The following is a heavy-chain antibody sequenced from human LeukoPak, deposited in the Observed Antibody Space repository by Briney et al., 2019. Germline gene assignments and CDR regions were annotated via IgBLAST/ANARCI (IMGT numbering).Heavy chain of an antibody. CDR3: ARAESFGCSSTSCLPQFDP. CDR1: GGSISSGGYY. D-gene: IGHD2-2*01. J-gene: IGHJ5*02. V-gene: IGHV4-30-2*01. Sequence: SETLSLTCTVSGGSISSGGYYWSWIRQPPGKGLEWIGYIYHSGSTYYNPSLKSRVTISVDRSKNQFSLKLSSVTAADTAVYYCARAESFGCSSTSCLPQFDPWGQGTLVTVSS. CDR2: IYHSGST.